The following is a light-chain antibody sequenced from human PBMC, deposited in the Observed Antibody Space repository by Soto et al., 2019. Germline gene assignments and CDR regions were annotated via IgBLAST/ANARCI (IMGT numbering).Light chain of an antibody. V-gene: IGKV1-39*01. J-gene: IGKJ2*01. CDR2: TTS. Sequence: IQVTQSPSSLSASVGDRVIITCRASQGIENNLDWYQQKPGKAPSLLIYTTSSLQSGVPSRFSGSGSGTDFTLTIGGLQPADFAIYYCQQSYSSPYTFGLGTKVQIK. CDR1: QGIENN. CDR3: QQSYSSPYT.